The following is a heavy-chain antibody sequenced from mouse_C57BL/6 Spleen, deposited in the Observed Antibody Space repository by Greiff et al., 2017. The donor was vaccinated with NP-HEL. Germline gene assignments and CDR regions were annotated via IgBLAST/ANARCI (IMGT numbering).Heavy chain of an antibody. D-gene: IGHD1-1*01. CDR3: ASTVAVQYYYAMDY. J-gene: IGHJ4*01. Sequence: EVQGVESGGGLVKPGGSLKLSCAASGFTFSDYGMHWVRQAPEKGLEWVAYISSGSSTIYYADTVKGRFTLSRDNAKNTLFLQMTSLRSEDTAMYYCASTVAVQYYYAMDYWGQGTSVTVSS. V-gene: IGHV5-17*01. CDR2: ISSGSSTI. CDR1: GFTFSDYG.